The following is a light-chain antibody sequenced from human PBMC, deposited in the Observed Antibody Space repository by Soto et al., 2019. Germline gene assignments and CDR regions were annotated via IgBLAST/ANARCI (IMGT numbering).Light chain of an antibody. Sequence: DMEMTQSPSSLSASVGDRVTITCRASQSISNYLNWYQHKPGKVPKLLIYAASSLQSGVPTRFSGSGSETDFTLTLESLLPDHFATDCCQQSYGTPLTFGGGTKIEIK. CDR3: QQSYGTPLT. V-gene: IGKV1-39*01. J-gene: IGKJ4*01. CDR1: QSISNY. CDR2: AAS.